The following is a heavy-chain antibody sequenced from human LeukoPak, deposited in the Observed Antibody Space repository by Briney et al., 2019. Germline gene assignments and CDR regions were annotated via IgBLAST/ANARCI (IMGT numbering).Heavy chain of an antibody. Sequence: GGSLRLSCAASGSTFSSYAMSWVRQAPGKGLEWVSAISGSGGSTYYADSVKGRFTISRDNSKNTLYLQMNSLRAEDTAVYYCAKDPYYYDSSGYYEWGQGTLVTVSS. CDR2: ISGSGGST. D-gene: IGHD3-22*01. J-gene: IGHJ4*02. CDR3: AKDPYYYDSSGYYE. CDR1: GSTFSSYA. V-gene: IGHV3-23*01.